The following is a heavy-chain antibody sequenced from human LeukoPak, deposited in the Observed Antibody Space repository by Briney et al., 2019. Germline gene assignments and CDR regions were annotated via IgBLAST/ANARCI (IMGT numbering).Heavy chain of an antibody. J-gene: IGHJ4*02. V-gene: IGHV4-39*01. D-gene: IGHD2-21*02. Sequence: SETLSLTCTVSGGSISSSSYYWGWIRQPPGKGLEWIGSIYYSGSTYYNPSLKSRVTISVDTSKNQFSLKLSSVTAADTAVYYCARQSRVTQFDYWGQGTLVTVSS. CDR3: ARQSRVTQFDY. CDR1: GGSISSSSYY. CDR2: IYYSGST.